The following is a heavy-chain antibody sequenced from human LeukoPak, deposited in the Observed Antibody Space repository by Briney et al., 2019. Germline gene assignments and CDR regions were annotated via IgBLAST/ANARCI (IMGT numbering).Heavy chain of an antibody. D-gene: IGHD4-17*01. CDR3: ARTIYGDYGFDY. V-gene: IGHV3-21*01. J-gene: IGHJ4*02. CDR2: VSGKSDYI. CDR1: GFNFSDYT. Sequence: GGSLRLSCAASGFNFSDYTMTWVRQAPGKGLEWVSSVSGKSDYIYYADSVKGRFTIARDNAKNSLYLQMNSLRAEDTAVYYCARTIYGDYGFDYWGQGTLVTVSS.